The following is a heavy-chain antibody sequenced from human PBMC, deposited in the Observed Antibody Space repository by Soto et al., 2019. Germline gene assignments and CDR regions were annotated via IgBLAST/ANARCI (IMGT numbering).Heavy chain of an antibody. D-gene: IGHD4-4*01. Sequence: QVQLVESGGGLVKPGGSLRLSCAASGFTFSDYYMSWIRQAPGKGQEWVSYISSSGSTIYYADYVKGRFTISRDNAKKSLYLQTNSLRAEDTALDYCARDSPLRYSNYSRRNDGMDVWGQGTTVTVSS. V-gene: IGHV3-11*01. J-gene: IGHJ6*02. CDR1: GFTFSDYY. CDR2: ISSSGSTI. CDR3: ARDSPLRYSNYSRRNDGMDV.